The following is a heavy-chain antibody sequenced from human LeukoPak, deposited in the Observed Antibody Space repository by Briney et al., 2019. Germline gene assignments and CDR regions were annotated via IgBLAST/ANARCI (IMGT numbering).Heavy chain of an antibody. CDR2: IYRSGDT. V-gene: IGHV3-66*01. D-gene: IGHD2-15*01. CDR1: GFTVSTNY. Sequence: GGSLRLACAASGFTVSTNYMSSVRQAPGKGPEWISIIYRSGDTYYADSVKGRFTISRDNSKNTLYLQMNRLRAEDTAMYYCARDKRYCSSGRCWGVQFGPWGQGTLVTVSS. J-gene: IGHJ5*02. CDR3: ARDKRYCSSGRCWGVQFGP.